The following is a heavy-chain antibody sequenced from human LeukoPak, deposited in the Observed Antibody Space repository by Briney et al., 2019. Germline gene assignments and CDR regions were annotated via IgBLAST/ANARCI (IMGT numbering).Heavy chain of an antibody. CDR1: GFTSSNAW. Sequence: GGSLRLSCAASGFTSSNAWMSWVRQAPGKGLEWVGRIKTKTDGGTTDYVAPVKGRFTISRDDSKNTLYLQMNSLKTEDTAVYYCTTSKAGATTPFDYWGQGTLVTVSS. V-gene: IGHV3-15*01. D-gene: IGHD1-26*01. CDR3: TTSKAGATTPFDY. CDR2: IKTKTDGGTT. J-gene: IGHJ4*02.